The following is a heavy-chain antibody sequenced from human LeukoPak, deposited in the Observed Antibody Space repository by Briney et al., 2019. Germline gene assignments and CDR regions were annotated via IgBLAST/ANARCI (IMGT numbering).Heavy chain of an antibody. CDR3: GRDGYYYGMDV. CDR1: GGSISSYY. Sequence: SETLSLTCTVSGGSISSYYWSWIRHPPEEGLEWIGYIYYSGSTNYNPSLKSRVTISVDTSKNQFSLKLSTGTAADTAVYYCGRDGYYYGMDVWGQGTMVTVSS. CDR2: IYYSGST. J-gene: IGHJ6*02. V-gene: IGHV4-59*01.